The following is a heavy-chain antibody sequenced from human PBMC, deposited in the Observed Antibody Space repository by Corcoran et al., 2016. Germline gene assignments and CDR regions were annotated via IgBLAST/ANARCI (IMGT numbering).Heavy chain of an antibody. D-gene: IGHD3-22*01. J-gene: IGHJ4*02. CDR1: GFTVSSNY. CDR3: ARGYYDSSGYYRDY. V-gene: IGHV3-53*01. CDR2: IYSGGST. Sequence: EVQLVESGGGLIQPGGSLRLSCAASGFTVSSNYMSWVRQAPGKGLEWVSVIYSGGSTYYADSVKGRFTISRDNSKNTLYLQMNSLRAEDTAVYYWARGYYDSSGYYRDYWGQGTLVTVSS.